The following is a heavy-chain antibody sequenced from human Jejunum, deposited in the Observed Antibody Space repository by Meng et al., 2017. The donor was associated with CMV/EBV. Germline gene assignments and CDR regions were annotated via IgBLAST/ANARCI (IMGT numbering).Heavy chain of an antibody. CDR3: VRLQWAAFDF. D-gene: IGHD4-11*01. CDR1: GFIFSDYS. V-gene: IGHV3-48*04. Sequence: CAASGFIFSDYSMYWVRQAPGKGLEWVSYTSSSSSTIFYADSVKGRFTISRDNAKNSLYLQMNSLRAEDTALYYCVRLQWAAFDFLGQGTLVTVSS. J-gene: IGHJ4*02. CDR2: TSSSSSTI.